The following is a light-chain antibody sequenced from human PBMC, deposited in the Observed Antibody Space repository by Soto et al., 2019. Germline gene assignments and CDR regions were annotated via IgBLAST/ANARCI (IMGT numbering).Light chain of an antibody. CDR2: EVS. CDR1: SSDVGAYNY. J-gene: IGLJ2*01. CDR3: SSYTSSSTVV. Sequence: QSVLTQPASVSGSPGRSITISCTGTSSDVGAYNYVSWYQQHPGKAPKLIISEVSNRPSGVSNRFSGSKSGNTASLTISGLQAEDGADYYCSSYTSSSTVVFGGGTKLTVL. V-gene: IGLV2-14*01.